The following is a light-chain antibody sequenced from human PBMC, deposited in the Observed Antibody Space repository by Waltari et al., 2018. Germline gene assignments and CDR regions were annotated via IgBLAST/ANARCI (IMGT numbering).Light chain of an antibody. CDR2: EVS. CDR3: LSYTNTAARV. CDR1: SSDVGAFNY. Sequence: QSALTQPASVSGSPGQSITISCTGTSSDVGAFNYVSWYQHHPGKAPKLRVYEVSNRPSGVSTRFSGSKSGNTAALTISGLQAEDEADYYCLSYTNTAARVFGGGTKLTVL. J-gene: IGLJ3*02. V-gene: IGLV2-14*01.